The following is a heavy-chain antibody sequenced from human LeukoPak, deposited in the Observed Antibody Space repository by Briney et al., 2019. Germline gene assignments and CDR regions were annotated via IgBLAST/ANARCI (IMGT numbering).Heavy chain of an antibody. CDR1: GGSISISNYY. Sequence: SETLSLTCTVSGGSISISNYYWGWIRQPPGKGLEWIGSIYHSGSTYYNPSLKSRVTISVDTSKNQFSLKLSSVTAADTAVYYCARRSPEGWFDPWGQGTLVTVSS. D-gene: IGHD3-10*01. CDR2: IYHSGST. CDR3: ARRSPEGWFDP. V-gene: IGHV4-39*07. J-gene: IGHJ5*02.